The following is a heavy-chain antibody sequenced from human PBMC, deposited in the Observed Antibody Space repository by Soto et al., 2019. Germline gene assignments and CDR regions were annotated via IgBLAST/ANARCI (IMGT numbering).Heavy chain of an antibody. V-gene: IGHV1-18*04. CDR1: GYTFTSYG. J-gene: IGHJ5*02. D-gene: IGHD3-22*01. Sequence: ASVKVSCKASGYTFTSYGISWVRQAPGQGLEWMGWISAYNGNTNYAQKLQGRVTMTTDTSTSTAYMELRSLRSDDTAVYYCARDPPRNYYDSSGYNNWFDPWGQGTLVTVSS. CDR3: ARDPPRNYYDSSGYNNWFDP. CDR2: ISAYNGNT.